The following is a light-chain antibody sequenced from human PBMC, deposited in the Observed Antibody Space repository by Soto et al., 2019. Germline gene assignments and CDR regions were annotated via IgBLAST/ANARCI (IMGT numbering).Light chain of an antibody. CDR2: GAS. CDR3: QQYDTSPFT. Sequence: EIVLTQSPGTLSLSPGERATLSCRASQSVYSNYLAWYQQKPGQTPRLLIYGASSRATGIPDRFSGSGSGTDFTLTISRLETEDFAVYSCQQYDTSPFTFGPGTKVDVK. J-gene: IGKJ3*01. CDR1: QSVYSNY. V-gene: IGKV3-20*01.